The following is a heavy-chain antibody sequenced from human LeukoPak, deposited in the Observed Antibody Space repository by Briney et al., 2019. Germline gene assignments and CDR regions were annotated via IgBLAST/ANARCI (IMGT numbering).Heavy chain of an antibody. V-gene: IGHV4-39*01. CDR3: ALRYFDRDY. CDR2: IYYSGST. J-gene: IGHJ4*02. Sequence: PSETLSLTCTVSGGSISSSNYYWVWIRQPPGKGLEWVGSIYYSGSTYYNPSLKSRVTISVDTSKNQFSLKLSSVTAADTAVYSCALRYFDRDYWGQGTLVTVSS. CDR1: GGSISSSNYY. D-gene: IGHD3-9*01.